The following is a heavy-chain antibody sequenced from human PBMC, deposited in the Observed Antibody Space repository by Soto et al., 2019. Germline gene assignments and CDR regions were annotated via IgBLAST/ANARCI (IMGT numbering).Heavy chain of an antibody. CDR1: GGSISSSSYY. CDR3: ARRRVNNWFDP. CDR2: IYYSGST. V-gene: IGHV4-39*01. Sequence: SETLSLTCTVSGGSISSSSYYWGWIRQPPGKGLEWIGSIYYSGSTYYNPSLKSRVTISVDTSKNQFSLKLSSVTAADTAVYYCARRRVNNWFDPWGQGTLVT. J-gene: IGHJ5*02.